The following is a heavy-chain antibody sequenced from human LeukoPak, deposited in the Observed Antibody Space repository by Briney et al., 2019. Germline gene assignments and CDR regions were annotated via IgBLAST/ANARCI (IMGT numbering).Heavy chain of an antibody. Sequence: GESLKISCKGSGYSFTSYWIGCVRQMPGKGLEWMGIIYPGDSDTRYSPSFQGQVTISADKSISTAYLQWSSLKASDTAMYYCARRGAVAGTYWYFDLWGRGTLVTVSS. CDR1: GYSFTSYW. V-gene: IGHV5-51*01. J-gene: IGHJ2*01. D-gene: IGHD6-19*01. CDR2: IYPGDSDT. CDR3: ARRGAVAGTYWYFDL.